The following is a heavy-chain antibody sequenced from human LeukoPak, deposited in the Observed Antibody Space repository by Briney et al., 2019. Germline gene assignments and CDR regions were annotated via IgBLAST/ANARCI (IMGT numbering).Heavy chain of an antibody. Sequence: GGSLRLSCAPSGFTFSDHYMDWVRQAPGKGLEWVGRTRNRARSYSTEYAASVKGRFTISRDDSKNSLYLQMNSLKIEDAAVYYCARVSTGQAYYYYMDVWGKGTTVTVSS. V-gene: IGHV3-72*01. CDR2: TRNRARSYST. CDR3: ARVSTGQAYYYYMDV. CDR1: GFTFSDHY. J-gene: IGHJ6*03.